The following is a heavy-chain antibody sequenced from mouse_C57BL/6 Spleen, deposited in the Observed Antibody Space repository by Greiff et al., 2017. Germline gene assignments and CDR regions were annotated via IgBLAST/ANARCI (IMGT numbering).Heavy chain of an antibody. J-gene: IGHJ1*03. V-gene: IGHV1-80*01. CDR2: IYPGDGDT. D-gene: IGHD1-1*01. CDR1: GYAFSSYW. CDR3: ARENYGSRTRGYFDV. Sequence: QVQLKASGAELVKPGASVKISCKASGYAFSSYWMNWVKQRPGKGLERIGQIYPGDGDTNYNGKFKGKATLTADKSSSTAYMQLSSLTSEDSAVYFCARENYGSRTRGYFDVWGTGTTVTVSS.